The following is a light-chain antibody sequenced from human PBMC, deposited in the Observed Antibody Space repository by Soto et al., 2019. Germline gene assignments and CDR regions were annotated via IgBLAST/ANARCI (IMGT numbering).Light chain of an antibody. CDR2: AAS. CDR1: QSVSNN. V-gene: IGKV3D-15*01. Sequence: EIVLTQSPATLSLSPGERATLSCRASQSVSNNYLAWYQQTPGQAPRLLIYAASSRATGIPARFSGSGSGTEFTLTISSLQSEDFAVYYCQQYNNWPRTFGQGTKVDIK. J-gene: IGKJ1*01. CDR3: QQYNNWPRT.